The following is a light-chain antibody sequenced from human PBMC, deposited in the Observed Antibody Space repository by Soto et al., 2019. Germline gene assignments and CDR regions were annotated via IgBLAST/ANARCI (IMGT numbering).Light chain of an antibody. CDR1: QSISNK. V-gene: IGKV3-15*01. J-gene: IGKJ5*01. CDR3: QQYNNWPPFT. CDR2: GAS. Sequence: EIVLTQSPATLSVSPVEGATLSCRASQSISNKVVWYQQKPGQAPRLLMYGASTRATGIPARFSGSGSGTEFTLTISSLQSEDFAVYYCQQYNNWPPFTFGQGTRLEIK.